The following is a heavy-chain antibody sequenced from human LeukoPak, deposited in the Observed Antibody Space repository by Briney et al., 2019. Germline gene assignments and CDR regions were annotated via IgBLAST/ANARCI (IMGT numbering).Heavy chain of an antibody. CDR3: ARGDSSSWDAFDI. Sequence: SQTLSLTCTVSGGSISSGSYYWSWIRQPAGKGLEWIGRIYTSGSTNYNPSLKSRVTISVDTSKNQFSLKLSSVTAADTAVYYCARGDSSSWDAFDIWGQGTMVTVSS. V-gene: IGHV4-61*02. CDR1: GGSISSGSYY. CDR2: IYTSGST. J-gene: IGHJ3*02. D-gene: IGHD3-22*01.